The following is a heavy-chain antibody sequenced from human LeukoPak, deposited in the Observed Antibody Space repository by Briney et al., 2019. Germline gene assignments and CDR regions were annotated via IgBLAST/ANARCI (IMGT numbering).Heavy chain of an antibody. CDR2: ISGGGDSR. D-gene: IGHD3-9*01. Sequence: PGGSLRLSCAASGFTFSSYAMNWVRQAPGKGLEWVSTISGGGDSRYYADSVKGRFTISRDDSKNTLHLQMNSLRAEDTAVYYCAGLPRYFDWLLPDSGFGPWGQGTLVTVSS. CDR3: AGLPRYFDWLLPDSGFGP. V-gene: IGHV3-23*01. J-gene: IGHJ5*02. CDR1: GFTFSSYA.